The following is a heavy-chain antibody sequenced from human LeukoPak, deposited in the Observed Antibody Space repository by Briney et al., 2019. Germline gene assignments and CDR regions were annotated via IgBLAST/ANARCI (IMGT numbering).Heavy chain of an antibody. J-gene: IGHJ4*02. Sequence: GGSLRLSCAASGFTFSSYATHWVRQAPGKGLEWVAVISYGGSNKYYADSVKARFTISRDNSKNTLYLQMNSLRAEDTAVYFCARDWDYKMATIPGYWGQGTLVTVSS. CDR1: GFTFSSYA. CDR2: ISYGGSNK. CDR3: ARDWDYKMATIPGY. V-gene: IGHV3-30-3*01. D-gene: IGHD5-24*01.